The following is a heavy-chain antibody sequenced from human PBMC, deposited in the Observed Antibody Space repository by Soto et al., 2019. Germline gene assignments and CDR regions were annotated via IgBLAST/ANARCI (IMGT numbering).Heavy chain of an antibody. V-gene: IGHV1-8*01. CDR2: MNPNSGNT. CDR3: ARGLLLWCGDLLYGGDDAFDI. CDR1: GYTFTSYD. D-gene: IGHD3-10*01. Sequence: ASVKVSCKASGYTFTSYDINWVRQATGQGLEWMGWMNPNSGNTGYAQKFQGRVTMTRNTSISTAYMELSSLRSEDTAVYYCARGLLLWCGDLLYGGDDAFDIWGQGTMGT. J-gene: IGHJ3*02.